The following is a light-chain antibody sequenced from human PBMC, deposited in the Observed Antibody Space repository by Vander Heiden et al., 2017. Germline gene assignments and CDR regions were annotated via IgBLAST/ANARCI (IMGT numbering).Light chain of an antibody. J-gene: IGKJ1*01. CDR1: QSVSSY. Sequence: VLSQPPGTLSLSPGERATLSCRASQSVSSYLAWYQQKPGQAPRLLIYGESSRATGIPDRFSGSGSGTDFTLTISRLEPEDFAVYYCQQYGGSPWTFGQGTKVEIK. CDR2: GES. CDR3: QQYGGSPWT. V-gene: IGKV3-20*01.